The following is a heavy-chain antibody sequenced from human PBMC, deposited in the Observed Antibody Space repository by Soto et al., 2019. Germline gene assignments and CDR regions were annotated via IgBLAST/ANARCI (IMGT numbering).Heavy chain of an antibody. D-gene: IGHD6-6*01. Sequence: SETLSLTCAVYGGSFSGYYWSWIRQPPGKGLEWIGEINHSGSTNYNPSLKSRVTISVDTSKNQFSLKLSSVTAADTAVYYCARALAARPRWEADYWGQGTLVTVSS. CDR1: GGSFSGYY. CDR2: INHSGST. V-gene: IGHV4-34*01. J-gene: IGHJ4*02. CDR3: ARALAARPRWEADY.